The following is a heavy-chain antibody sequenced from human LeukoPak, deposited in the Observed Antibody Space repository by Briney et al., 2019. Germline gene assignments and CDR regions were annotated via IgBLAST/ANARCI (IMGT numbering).Heavy chain of an antibody. CDR2: INPDGSER. CDR1: GFSFSSYY. Sequence: GGSLRLSCAASGFSFSSYYMSWVRQAPGKGLEWVALINPDGSERYYVDSVKGRFTISRDNAKNSLYLQMDSLRDDDTAMYFWTRDLAAVPGPRMDVWGQGTTVTVSS. CDR3: TRDLAAVPGPRMDV. D-gene: IGHD6-19*01. V-gene: IGHV3-7*03. J-gene: IGHJ6*02.